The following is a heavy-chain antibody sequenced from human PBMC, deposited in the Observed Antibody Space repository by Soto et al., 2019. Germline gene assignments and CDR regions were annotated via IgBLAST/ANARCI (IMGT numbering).Heavy chain of an antibody. D-gene: IGHD7-27*01. J-gene: IGHJ3*02. CDR3: ARDLATGDRAGSDAFDI. V-gene: IGHV3-48*04. CDR1: GFTFSSYS. CDR2: ISSSSSTI. Sequence: GGSLRLSCAASGFTFSSYSMNWVRQAPGKGLEWVSYISSSSSTIYYADSVKGRFTISRDNAKNSLYLQMNSLRAEDTAVYYCARDLATGDRAGSDAFDIWGQGTMVTVSS.